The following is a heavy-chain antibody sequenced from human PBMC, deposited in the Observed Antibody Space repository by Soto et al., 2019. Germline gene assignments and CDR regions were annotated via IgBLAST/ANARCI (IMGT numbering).Heavy chain of an antibody. D-gene: IGHD1-26*01. CDR1: GYTFTSYG. CDR3: ARDAGIVGATLYWFDP. CDR2: ISAYNGNT. J-gene: IGHJ5*02. V-gene: IGHV1-18*01. Sequence: ASVKVSCKASGYTFTSYGISWVRQAPGQGLEWMGWISAYNGNTNYAQKLQGRVTMTTDTSTSTAYMELRSLRSDDTAVYYCARDAGIVGATLYWFDPWGQGTLVTVSS.